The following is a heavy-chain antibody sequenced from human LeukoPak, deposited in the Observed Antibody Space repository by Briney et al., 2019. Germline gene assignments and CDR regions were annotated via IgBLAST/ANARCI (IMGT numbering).Heavy chain of an antibody. CDR2: ISAYNGNT. CDR1: GYIFTSNG. D-gene: IGHD1-26*01. V-gene: IGHV1-18*01. Sequence: ASVNVSCKASGYIFTSNGISWVRQAAGQGLERMGWISAYNGNTNYAQKLQGRVTKTTDTSTSTAYMELRSLRSDDTAVYYCARDQGGSYGDYWGQGTLVTVSS. J-gene: IGHJ4*02. CDR3: ARDQGGSYGDY.